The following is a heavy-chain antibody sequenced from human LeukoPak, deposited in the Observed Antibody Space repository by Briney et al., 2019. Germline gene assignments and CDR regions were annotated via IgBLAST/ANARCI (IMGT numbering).Heavy chain of an antibody. CDR1: GGSISSSSYY. CDR3: ARHLWFGQLYFDY. D-gene: IGHD3-10*01. CDR2: IYDSGST. Sequence: SQTLSLICTVSGGSISSSSYYWGWIRQPPGNGLEWIGSIYDSGSTYYNPSLKSRVTISVDTSKNQSSLKLSSVTAADTAVYHCARHLWFGQLYFDYWGQGTLVTVSS. J-gene: IGHJ4*02. V-gene: IGHV4-39*01.